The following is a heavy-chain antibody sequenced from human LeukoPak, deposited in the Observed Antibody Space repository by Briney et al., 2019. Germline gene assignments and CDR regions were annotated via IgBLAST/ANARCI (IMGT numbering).Heavy chain of an antibody. V-gene: IGHV3-30*18. J-gene: IGHJ4*02. CDR1: GFTVSSTY. CDR3: ANYGSVSYFAY. CDR2: ISYDGSNK. D-gene: IGHD3-10*01. Sequence: HPGGSLRLSCAASGFTVSSTYMSWVRKAPGKGLEWVALISYDGSNKYYADSVKGRFTISRDNSKNTLYLQMISLRAEDTAVYYCANYGSVSYFAYWGQGTLVTVSS.